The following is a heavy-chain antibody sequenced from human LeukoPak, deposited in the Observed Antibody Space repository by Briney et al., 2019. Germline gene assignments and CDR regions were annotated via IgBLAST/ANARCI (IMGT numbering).Heavy chain of an antibody. J-gene: IGHJ4*02. CDR1: GYSFTSYW. V-gene: IGHV5-51*01. D-gene: IGHD6-13*01. CDR2: IYPGDSDT. Sequence: GESLKISCKASGYSFTSYWIGWVRQMSGKGLEWMGIIYPGDSDTRYSPSFQGQVTISADKSTSTAYLQWSSLKASDTAMYYCARRKSSIWYVDYWGQGTLVTVSS. CDR3: ARRKSSIWYVDY.